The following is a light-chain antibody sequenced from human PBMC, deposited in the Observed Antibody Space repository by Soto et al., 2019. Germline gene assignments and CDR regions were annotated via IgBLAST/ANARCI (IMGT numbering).Light chain of an antibody. CDR2: AAS. CDR3: RQSYTTLT. V-gene: IGKV1-39*01. J-gene: IGKJ3*01. CDR1: QSISSY. Sequence: DIQMTQSPSSLSASVGDRVTITCRASQSISSYLNWYQQKPGKAPKLLIYAASSLQSGVPSRLSGSGSGTDFTLSISSLQPEDFATYYCRQSYTTLTFGPGTKVDIK.